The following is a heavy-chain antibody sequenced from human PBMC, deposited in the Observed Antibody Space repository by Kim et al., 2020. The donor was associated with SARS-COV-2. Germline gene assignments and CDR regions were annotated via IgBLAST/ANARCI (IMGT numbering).Heavy chain of an antibody. CDR3: AKDMADPSSSTSYYYYYGMDG. Sequence: GGSLRLSCAASGFTFDDYAMHWVRQAPGKGLEWVSGISWNSGSIGYADSVKGRFTISRDNAKNSLYLQMNSLRAEDTALYYCAKDMADPSSSTSYYYYYGMDGWGQGATVAVSS. CDR1: GFTFDDYA. CDR2: ISWNSGSI. J-gene: IGHJ6*02. V-gene: IGHV3-9*01. D-gene: IGHD2-2*01.